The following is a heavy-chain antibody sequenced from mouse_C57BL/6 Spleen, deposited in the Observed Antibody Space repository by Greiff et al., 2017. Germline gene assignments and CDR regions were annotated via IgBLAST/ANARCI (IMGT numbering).Heavy chain of an antibody. J-gene: IGHJ1*03. Sequence: EVKLMESGPGLVKPSQSLSLTCSVTGYSITSGYYWNWIRQFPGNKLEWMGYISYDGSNNYNPSLKNRIFITRDTSKNQFFLKLNSVTTEDTATYYCARAGTTVDWYFDVWGTGTTVTVSS. V-gene: IGHV3-6*01. CDR1: GYSITSGYY. CDR2: ISYDGSN. CDR3: ARAGTTVDWYFDV. D-gene: IGHD1-1*01.